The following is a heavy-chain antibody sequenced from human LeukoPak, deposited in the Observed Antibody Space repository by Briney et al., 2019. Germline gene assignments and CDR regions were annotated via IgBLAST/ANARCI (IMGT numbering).Heavy chain of an antibody. CDR2: ISYDGFNK. CDR3: ARVAGIPDAFDI. V-gene: IGHV3-30-3*01. J-gene: IGHJ3*02. D-gene: IGHD6-19*01. CDR1: RFTFSSYA. Sequence: GGSLRLSCAASRFTFSSYAMHWVRQAPGKGLEWVAVISYDGFNKYYADSVKGRFTISRDNSKNTLYLQMNGLRTEDTAVYYCARVAGIPDAFDIWGQGTMVTVSS.